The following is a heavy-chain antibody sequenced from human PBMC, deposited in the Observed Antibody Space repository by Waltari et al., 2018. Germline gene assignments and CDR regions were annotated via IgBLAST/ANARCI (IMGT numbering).Heavy chain of an antibody. D-gene: IGHD2-15*01. CDR1: GGSISSSSYY. CDR3: ARTTLGGGSRLLPYYFDY. J-gene: IGHJ4*02. CDR2: IYYSGST. Sequence: QLQLQESGPGLVKPSETLSLTCTVSGGSISSSSYYWGWIRQPPGKGLEWIGSIYYSGSTYHNPSLKCRVTISVDTSKNQFSLKLGSVTAADTAVYYCARTTLGGGSRLLPYYFDYWGQGTLVTVSS. V-gene: IGHV4-39*01.